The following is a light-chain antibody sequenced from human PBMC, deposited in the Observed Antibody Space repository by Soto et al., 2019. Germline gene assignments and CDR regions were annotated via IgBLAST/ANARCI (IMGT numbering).Light chain of an antibody. CDR1: QYINTR. CDR3: QQYNNWLWT. V-gene: IGKV3-15*01. CDR2: GAT. Sequence: EIVLTQSPATLSSFPGDRVTLSCRASQYINTRLAWYQQKPGQAPRLLIHGATTRATGIPARFSGSGSGTEFTLTISSLQSEDFAVYYCQQYNNWLWTFGQGTKVDIK. J-gene: IGKJ1*01.